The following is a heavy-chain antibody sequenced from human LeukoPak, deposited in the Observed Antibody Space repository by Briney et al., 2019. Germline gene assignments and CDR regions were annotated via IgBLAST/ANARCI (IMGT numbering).Heavy chain of an antibody. CDR2: IYHSGNT. CDR3: VREVVTASTPDY. V-gene: IGHV4-38-2*02. J-gene: IGHJ4*02. Sequence: SGTLSLTCAVSNYSISNGYYWGWIRQPPGKGLEWIGSIYHSGNTYYNPSLKSRVTISVDTSKNQLSLKLRSVTAADTAVYYCVREVVTASTPDYWGQGTLVTVSS. D-gene: IGHD2-21*02. CDR1: NYSISNGYY.